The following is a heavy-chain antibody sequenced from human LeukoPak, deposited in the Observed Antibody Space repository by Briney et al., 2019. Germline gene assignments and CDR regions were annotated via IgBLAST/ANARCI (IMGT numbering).Heavy chain of an antibody. Sequence: GGALLLSFSASCITLSSYSVTLGRQAPGEGVEWVSTISAGGGTTYYADSVRGRFTISRDNSKNTLYLQMNSLRGEDTAVYYCAKVGLVAAASRFDPWGQGTLVTVSS. CDR3: AKVGLVAAASRFDP. J-gene: IGHJ5*02. V-gene: IGHV3-23*01. CDR2: ISAGGGTT. D-gene: IGHD2-15*01. CDR1: CITLSSYS.